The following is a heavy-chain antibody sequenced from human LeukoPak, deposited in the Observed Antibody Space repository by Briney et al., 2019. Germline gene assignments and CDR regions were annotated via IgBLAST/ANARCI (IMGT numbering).Heavy chain of an antibody. J-gene: IGHJ4*02. CDR2: IYYSGST. D-gene: IGHD1-26*01. CDR1: GGSVSSGTYY. CDR3: ARDRVRGNSDPFFDY. V-gene: IGHV4-61*01. Sequence: SETLSLTCTVSGGSVSSGTYYWRWIRQPPGTGLDWIGYIYYSGSTNYNPSLKSRVTISVDTSKNQFSLKLSSVTAADTAVYYCARDRVRGNSDPFFDYWGQGTLVTVSS.